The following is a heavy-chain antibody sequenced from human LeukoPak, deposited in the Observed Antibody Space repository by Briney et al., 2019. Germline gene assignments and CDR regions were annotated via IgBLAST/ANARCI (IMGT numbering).Heavy chain of an antibody. CDR2: IYYTGGT. D-gene: IGHD3-22*01. Sequence: SETLSLTCSVSGGSVSSYYWSWIRQPPGKGLEWIGYIYYTGGTNYNPSLKSRVTMSVDTSKNQDSLKVSSVTAADTAVYFCARQPPDTASFDYWGQGTLVTVSS. CDR1: GGSVSSYY. V-gene: IGHV4-59*02. J-gene: IGHJ4*02. CDR3: ARQPPDTASFDY.